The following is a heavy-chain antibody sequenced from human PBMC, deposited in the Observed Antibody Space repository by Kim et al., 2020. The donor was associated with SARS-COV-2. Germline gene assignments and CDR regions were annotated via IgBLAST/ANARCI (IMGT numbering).Heavy chain of an antibody. CDR1: GFVFINYA. J-gene: IGHJ4*02. CDR3: ARGGYYYGSGSYYYYFDS. Sequence: GGSLRLSCAASGFVFINYAVHWVRQAPGKGLEYVSAISSNGQSTYYGNSVKGRFTISRDNSKDTLYLQMGSLGVEDMAVYYCARGGYYYGSGSYYYYFDSWGQGTLVTVSS. V-gene: IGHV3-64*01. CDR2: ISSNGQST. D-gene: IGHD3-10*01.